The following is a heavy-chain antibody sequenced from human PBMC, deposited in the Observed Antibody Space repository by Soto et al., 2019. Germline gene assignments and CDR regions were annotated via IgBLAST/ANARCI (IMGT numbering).Heavy chain of an antibody. V-gene: IGHV4-34*01. CDR1: GGSFRGYY. Sequence: QVQLQQWGAGLLKPSETLSLTCAVYGGSFRGYYWSWIRQPPGKGLEWIGEINHSGSTNYNPSLKSRVTISVDTSKNQFSLKLSSVTAADTAVYYCARGSRDIVVAKYNFDYWGQGTLVTVSS. CDR3: ARGSRDIVVAKYNFDY. D-gene: IGHD2-2*01. CDR2: INHSGST. J-gene: IGHJ4*02.